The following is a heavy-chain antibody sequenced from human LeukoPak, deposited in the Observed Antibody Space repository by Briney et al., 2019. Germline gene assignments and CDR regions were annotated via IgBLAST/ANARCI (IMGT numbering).Heavy chain of an antibody. D-gene: IGHD3-22*01. V-gene: IGHV3-23*01. CDR3: ASGTVEGGYFSGPVEY. Sequence: LPGGSLRLSCAASGFTFSSYGLSWVRQAPGKGLEWVSGISGSGGSTNYADSVKGRFTISRDNFKNTLYLQMNTLRAEDTAVYYCASGTVEGGYFSGPVEYWGQGTLVTVSS. CDR2: ISGSGGST. J-gene: IGHJ4*02. CDR1: GFTFSSYG.